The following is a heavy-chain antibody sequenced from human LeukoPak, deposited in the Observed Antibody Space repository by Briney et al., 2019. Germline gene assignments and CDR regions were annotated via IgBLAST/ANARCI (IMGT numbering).Heavy chain of an antibody. CDR2: IDPSDYYN. V-gene: IGHV5-10-1*01. CDR1: GYSFTSYW. CDR3: ARFPIAGAGDLEYFQH. Sequence: KPGGALEISCKGSGYSFTSYWIRWVRPLPGKGLEWMGRIDPSDYYNNYSPSFQGHVTISADKSISTAYLQWSSVKASDTAMYYCARFPIAGAGDLEYFQHWGQGTLVSVFS. J-gene: IGHJ1*01. D-gene: IGHD6-13*01.